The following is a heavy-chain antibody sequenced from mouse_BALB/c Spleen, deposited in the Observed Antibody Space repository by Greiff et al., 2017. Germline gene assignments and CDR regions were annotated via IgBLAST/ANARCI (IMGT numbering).Heavy chain of an antibody. CDR2: IDTSDSYT. CDR3: ARRWDGYFDV. Sequence: QVHVKQSGAELVMPGASVKMSCKASGYTFTDYWMHWVKQRPGQGLEWIGAIDTSDSYTSYNQKFKGKATLTVDESSSTAYMQLSSLTSEDSAVYYCARRWDGYFDVWGAGTTVTVSA. CDR1: GYTFTDYW. V-gene: IGHV1-69*01. J-gene: IGHJ1*01. D-gene: IGHD4-1*01.